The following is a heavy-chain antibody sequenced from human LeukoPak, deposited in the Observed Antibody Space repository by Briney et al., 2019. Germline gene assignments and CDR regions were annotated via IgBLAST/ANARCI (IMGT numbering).Heavy chain of an antibody. CDR2: ISSSSSYI. V-gene: IGHV3-21*01. CDR3: ARDYGPVSYSYGYNKFDY. CDR1: GFTFSSYS. D-gene: IGHD5-18*01. Sequence: GGSLRLSCAASGFTFSSYSMNWVRQAPGKGLEWVSSISSSSSYIYYADSVKGRFTISRDNAKNSLYLQMNSLRAEDTAVYYCARDYGPVSYSYGYNKFDYWGQGTLVTVSS. J-gene: IGHJ4*02.